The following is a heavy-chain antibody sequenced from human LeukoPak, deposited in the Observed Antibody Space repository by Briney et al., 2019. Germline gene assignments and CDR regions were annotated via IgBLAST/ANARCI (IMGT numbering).Heavy chain of an antibody. D-gene: IGHD2-15*01. CDR1: GFTFSDYD. J-gene: IGHJ4*02. CDR2: ISGSDGST. CDR3: AKGRGYCTGGSCYSDY. V-gene: IGHV3-23*01. Sequence: GGSLRLSCAASGFTFSDYDMHWVRQATGKGLEWVSTISGSDGSTYYADSVKGRFTISRDNSKNTLYLQMNSLRVEDTAIYYCAKGRGYCTGGSCYSDYWGQGTLVTVSS.